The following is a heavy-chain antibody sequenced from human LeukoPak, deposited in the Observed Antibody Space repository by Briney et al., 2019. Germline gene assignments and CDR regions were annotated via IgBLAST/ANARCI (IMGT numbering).Heavy chain of an antibody. J-gene: IGHJ5*02. CDR3: AKAQVDWWEGNNWFDP. CDR2: ISGSGGST. Sequence: PGGSLRLSCAASGFTFSSYAMSWVRQAPGKGLEWVSAISGSGGSTYYADSVKGRFTISRDNSKNTLYLQMNSLRAEDTAVYYCAKAQVDWWEGNNWFDPWGQGTLVTVSS. D-gene: IGHD2-8*02. V-gene: IGHV3-23*01. CDR1: GFTFSSYA.